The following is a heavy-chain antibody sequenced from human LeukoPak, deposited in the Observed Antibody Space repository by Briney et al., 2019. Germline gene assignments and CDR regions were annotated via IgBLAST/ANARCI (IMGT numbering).Heavy chain of an antibody. J-gene: IGHJ4*02. CDR1: GFTFSSYA. CDR3: AKAHPQGYYDFWRRGLYFDY. D-gene: IGHD3-3*01. CDR2: ISYDGSNK. V-gene: IGHV3-30*18. Sequence: GGSLRLSCAASGFTFSSYAMSWVRQAPGKGLEWVAVISYDGSNKYYADSVKGRFTISRDNSKNTLYLQMNSLRAEDTAVYYCAKAHPQGYYDFWRRGLYFDYWGQGTLVTVSS.